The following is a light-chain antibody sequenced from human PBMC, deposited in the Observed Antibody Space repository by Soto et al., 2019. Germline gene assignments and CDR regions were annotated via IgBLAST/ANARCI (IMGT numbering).Light chain of an antibody. Sequence: DIQMTQSPSSLSASVGDRVTVSCRASQNMGTYLNWYQQKSGQAPKVLISDASSLQSGIPSRFSGSGSGTDFTLTISSLQPEDYATYYCQQSYNTPLTFGGGTKVEI. J-gene: IGKJ4*01. CDR3: QQSYNTPLT. CDR1: QNMGTY. CDR2: DAS. V-gene: IGKV1-39*01.